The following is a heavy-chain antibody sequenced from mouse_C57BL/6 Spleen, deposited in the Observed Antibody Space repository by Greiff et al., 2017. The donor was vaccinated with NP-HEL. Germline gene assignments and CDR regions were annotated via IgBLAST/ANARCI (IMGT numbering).Heavy chain of an antibody. J-gene: IGHJ1*03. Sequence: EVKPVESGGGLVQPGGSMKLSCVASGFTFSNYWMNWVRPSPEKGLELVAPIRLKSDNYATNYAEFVKGRFTISRDDSKSSVYLQMNNLRAEDTGIYYCTGGGWYFDVWGTGTTVTVAS. CDR1: GFTFSNYW. CDR2: IRLKSDNYAT. V-gene: IGHV6-3*01. CDR3: TGGGWYFDV.